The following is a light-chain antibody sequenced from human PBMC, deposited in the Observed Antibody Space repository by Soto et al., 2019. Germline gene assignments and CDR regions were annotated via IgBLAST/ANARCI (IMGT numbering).Light chain of an antibody. CDR2: GIS. CDR3: QQYLDWPLT. Sequence: EIVMTQSPVTLSVSPGERVTLSCRASQSLATNLAWYQQKPGQTPRLVIYGISARASGIPGRFSGSGFGTDFTLPLSSLQPEDSAVYYCQQYLDWPLTFGGGTKVEI. CDR1: QSLATN. J-gene: IGKJ4*01. V-gene: IGKV3-15*01.